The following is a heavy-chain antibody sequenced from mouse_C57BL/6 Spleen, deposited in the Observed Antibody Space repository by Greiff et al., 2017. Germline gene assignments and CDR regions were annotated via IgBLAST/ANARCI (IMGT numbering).Heavy chain of an antibody. V-gene: IGHV5-17*01. J-gene: IGHJ1*03. Sequence: EVQGVESGGGLVKPGGSLKLSCAASGFTFSDYGMHWVRQAPEKGLEWVAYISSGSSTIYYADTVKGRFTISRDNAKNTLFLQMTSLRSEDTAMYYCATGGSSSYWYFDVWGTGTTVTVSS. CDR1: GFTFSDYG. CDR3: ATGGSSSYWYFDV. D-gene: IGHD1-1*01. CDR2: ISSGSSTI.